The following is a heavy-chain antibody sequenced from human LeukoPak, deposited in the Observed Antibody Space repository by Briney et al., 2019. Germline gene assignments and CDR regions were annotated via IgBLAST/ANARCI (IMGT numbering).Heavy chain of an antibody. V-gene: IGHV3-74*01. CDR2: INSDGSST. D-gene: IGHD7-27*01. Sequence: PGGSLRLSCAASGFTFSSYWMHWVRHAPGKGLVWVSRINSDGSSTSYADSVKGRFTISRDNAKNTLYLQMNSLRAEDTAVYYCARVYDVNWGGFDYWGQGTLVTVSS. CDR3: ARVYDVNWGGFDY. J-gene: IGHJ4*02. CDR1: GFTFSSYW.